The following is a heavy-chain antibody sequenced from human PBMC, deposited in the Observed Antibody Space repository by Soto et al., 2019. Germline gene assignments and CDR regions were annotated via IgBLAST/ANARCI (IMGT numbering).Heavy chain of an antibody. D-gene: IGHD6-13*01. CDR1: GGSISSYY. CDR2: IYYSGST. V-gene: IGHV4-59*01. CDR3: ARDLSSQDGATAAFDI. Sequence: PSETLSLTCTVSGGSISSYYWSWIRQPPGKGLEWIGYIYYSGSTNYNPSLKSRVTISVDTSKNQFSLKLSSVTAADTAVYYCARDLSSQDGATAAFDIWGQGTMVTVSS. J-gene: IGHJ3*02.